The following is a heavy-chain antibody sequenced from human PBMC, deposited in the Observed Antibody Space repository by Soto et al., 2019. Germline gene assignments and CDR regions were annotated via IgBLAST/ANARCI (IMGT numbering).Heavy chain of an antibody. CDR3: ARAECSTPNCLTAYYSYGLDV. D-gene: IGHD2-2*01. Sequence: GGSLRLSCAASGFTFSNFEMHWVRQAPGRGLEWLSYINTAGSTKYYAESVKGRFTISRDNARNSLFLQMNSLRAEDTAVYYCARAECSTPNCLTAYYSYGLDVWGQGTTVTVSS. CDR2: INTAGSTK. J-gene: IGHJ6*02. V-gene: IGHV3-48*03. CDR1: GFTFSNFE.